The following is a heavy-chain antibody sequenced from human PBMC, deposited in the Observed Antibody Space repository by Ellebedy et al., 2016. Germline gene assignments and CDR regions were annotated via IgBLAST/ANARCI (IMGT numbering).Heavy chain of an antibody. CDR2: ISGSGGST. CDR1: GFTFSSYA. V-gene: IGHV3-23*01. CDR3: AKPLPYSGSYFEYYGMDV. J-gene: IGHJ6*02. D-gene: IGHD1-26*01. Sequence: GGSLRLSCAASGFTFSSYAMSWVRQAPGKGLEWVSAISGSGGSTYYADSVKGRFTISRDNSKNTLYLQMNSLRAEDTAVYYCAKPLPYSGSYFEYYGMDVWGQGTTVTVSS.